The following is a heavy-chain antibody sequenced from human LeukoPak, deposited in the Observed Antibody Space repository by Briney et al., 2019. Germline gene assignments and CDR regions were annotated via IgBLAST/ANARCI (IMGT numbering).Heavy chain of an antibody. J-gene: IGHJ4*02. CDR3: ARLPLSSGRPYYFDY. Sequence: SETLSLTCTVSGGSISSYYWSWIRQPPGKGLEWIGYIYYSGNTNYNPSLKSRVTISLDTSKNRFSLKLSSVTAADTAVYYCARLPLSSGRPYYFDYWGQGTLVTVSS. V-gene: IGHV4-59*08. D-gene: IGHD6-19*01. CDR2: IYYSGNT. CDR1: GGSISSYY.